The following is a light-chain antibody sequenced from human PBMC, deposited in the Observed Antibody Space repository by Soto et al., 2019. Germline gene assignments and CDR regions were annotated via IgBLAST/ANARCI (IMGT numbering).Light chain of an antibody. CDR3: SSYAGSSNV. CDR1: SSDVGGYNY. Sequence: VLTQPPSASGSPGQSVAISCTGTSSDVGGYNYVSWYQQHPGKAPKLMIYEVNKRPSGVPDRFSGSKSGNTASLTVSGLQAEDEADYYCSSYAGSSNVFGTGTKGTVL. J-gene: IGLJ1*01. V-gene: IGLV2-8*01. CDR2: EVN.